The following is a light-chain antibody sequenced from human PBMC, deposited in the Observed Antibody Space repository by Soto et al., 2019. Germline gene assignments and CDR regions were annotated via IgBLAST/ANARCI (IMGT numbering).Light chain of an antibody. Sequence: IHMTQSPSSLSASVGDRITVTCRASQRITTYVNWYQLKPGEAPKLLISTSGTLQRGVRSRFSGSGSGTDFTLTVTSLQPADFATYFYQQTYSTPCTFSQGTKLEVK. V-gene: IGKV1-39*01. CDR2: TSG. CDR1: QRITTY. J-gene: IGKJ2*02. CDR3: QQTYSTPCT.